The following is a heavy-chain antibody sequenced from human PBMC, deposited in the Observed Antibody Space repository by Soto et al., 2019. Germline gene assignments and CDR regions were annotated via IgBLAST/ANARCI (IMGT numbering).Heavy chain of an antibody. D-gene: IGHD4-17*01. CDR2: IYYSGST. CDR3: ARDATVTTTVDAFDI. J-gene: IGHJ3*02. V-gene: IGHV4-31*03. Sequence: QVQLQESGPGLVKPSQTLSLTCTVSGGSISSGGYYWSWIRQHPGKGLEWIGYIYYSGSTYYNPSHKGRVTISVDTSKNQFSLKLSSVTAADTAVYYCARDATVTTTVDAFDIWGQGTMVTVSS. CDR1: GGSISSGGYY.